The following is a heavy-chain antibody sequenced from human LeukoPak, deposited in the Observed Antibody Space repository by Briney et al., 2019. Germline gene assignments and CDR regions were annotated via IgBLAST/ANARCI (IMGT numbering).Heavy chain of an antibody. CDR1: GGTFSSYA. J-gene: IGHJ4*02. V-gene: IGHV1-69*01. Sequence: ASVTVSCKASGGTFSSYAISWVRQAPGQGLEWMGGIIPIFGTANYAQKFQGRVTITADESTSTAYMELSSLRSEDTAVYYCARLGEYCSSTSCANVYWGQGTLVTVSS. D-gene: IGHD2-2*01. CDR2: IIPIFGTA. CDR3: ARLGEYCSSTSCANVY.